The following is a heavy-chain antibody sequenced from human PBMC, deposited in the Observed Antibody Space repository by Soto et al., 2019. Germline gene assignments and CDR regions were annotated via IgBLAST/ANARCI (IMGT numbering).Heavy chain of an antibody. Sequence: TSETLSLTCAVYGGSFSGYYWSWIRQPPGKGLEWIGEINHSGSTNYNPSLKSRVTISVDTSKNQFSLKLSSVTAADTAVYYCARTGYGSGSYYNRYWSFDLWGRGTLVTLSS. J-gene: IGHJ2*01. V-gene: IGHV4-34*01. CDR1: GGSFSGYY. CDR2: INHSGST. CDR3: ARTGYGSGSYYNRYWSFDL. D-gene: IGHD3-10*01.